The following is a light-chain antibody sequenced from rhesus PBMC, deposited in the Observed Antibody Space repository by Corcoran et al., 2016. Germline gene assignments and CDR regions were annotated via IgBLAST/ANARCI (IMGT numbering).Light chain of an antibody. V-gene: IGKV1-38*01. CDR2: DAS. Sequence: DIQLTQSPSSLSASAGDRGTTTCRASQVISSYLAWYQKKSGRAPKLLIYDASNLQSGVPSRFSGRGSGTAVTLPIRSLQPEDFATYYCQQRSSYPRTFGQGTKVAIK. CDR3: QQRSSYPRT. J-gene: IGKJ1*01. CDR1: QVISSY.